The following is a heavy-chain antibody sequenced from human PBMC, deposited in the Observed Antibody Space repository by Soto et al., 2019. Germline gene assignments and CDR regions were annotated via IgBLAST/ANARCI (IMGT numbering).Heavy chain of an antibody. CDR3: ARAGYHSGCIDY. J-gene: IGHJ4*02. Sequence: PGGSLRLSCAVSGFTVSSYGMHWVRQAPGKGLDWVAIIWYDATNQYYADSVKGRFTISRDDSKNTVYLQMNSLRAEDTALYYCARAGYHSGCIDYWGPGTLVTVSS. V-gene: IGHV3-33*01. CDR1: GFTVSSYG. CDR2: IWYDATNQ. D-gene: IGHD6-19*01.